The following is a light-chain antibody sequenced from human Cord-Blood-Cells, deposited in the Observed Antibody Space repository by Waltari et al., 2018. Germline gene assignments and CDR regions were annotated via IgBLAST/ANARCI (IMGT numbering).Light chain of an antibody. J-gene: IGKJ1*01. CDR2: WES. V-gene: IGKV4-1*01. CDR3: QQYYSTPWT. CDR1: QIVLYSCNNKTY. Sequence: DIVMTQSPDSLAVSLGERATIHCTSSQIVLYSCNNKTYLDGCKQKRWQPPKLLNYWESTRESGVPDRVSGSGSGTDFTLTISSLQAEDVAVYYCQQYYSTPWTFGQGTKVEIK.